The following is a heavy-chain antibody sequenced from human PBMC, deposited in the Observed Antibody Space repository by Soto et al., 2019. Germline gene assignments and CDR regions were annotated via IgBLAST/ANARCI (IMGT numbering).Heavy chain of an antibody. CDR1: GDYIHVGGYY. Sequence: PSETLSLTCSVSGDYIHVGGYYWTWIRQRPGKGLEWMGYIYYTGKTYYNPSLESRLTMSVDRSKNQFSLRLTSVTAADTAVYFCGRDLTSNANCIDPRGQGTQVTVSS. D-gene: IGHD2-2*01. V-gene: IGHV4-30-4*01. J-gene: IGHJ5*02. CDR3: GRDLTSNANCIDP. CDR2: IYYTGKT.